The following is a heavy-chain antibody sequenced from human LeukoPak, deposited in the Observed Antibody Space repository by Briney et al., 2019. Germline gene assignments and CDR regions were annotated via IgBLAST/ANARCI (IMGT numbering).Heavy chain of an antibody. J-gene: IGHJ4*02. CDR1: GFTFSSYE. D-gene: IGHD2-15*01. CDR3: ARERVVAATPFDY. CDR2: ISSSGSTI. Sequence: PGGSLRLSCAASGFTFSSYEMNWVRQAPGKGLEWVSYISSSGSTIYYADSVKGRFTISRDNAKNSLYLQMNGLRAEDTAVYYCARERVVAATPFDYWGQGTLVTVSS. V-gene: IGHV3-48*03.